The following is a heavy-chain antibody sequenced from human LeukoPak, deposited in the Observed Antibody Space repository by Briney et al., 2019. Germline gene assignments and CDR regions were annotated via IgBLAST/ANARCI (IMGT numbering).Heavy chain of an antibody. CDR3: ARFGLTSSLDY. V-gene: IGHV5-51*01. CDR2: IYPGDSDT. J-gene: IGHJ4*02. Sequence: GESLKISCKGSGYSFTSYWISWVRQVPGKGLEWMGLIYPGDSDTRYSPSFQGQVTMSVDKSISTAYLQWSSLRASDTAMYFCARFGLTSSLDYWGQGTLVTVSS. D-gene: IGHD2-2*01. CDR1: GYSFTSYW.